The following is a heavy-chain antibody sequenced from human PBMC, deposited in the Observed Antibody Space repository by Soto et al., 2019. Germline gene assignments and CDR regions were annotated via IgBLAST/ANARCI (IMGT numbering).Heavy chain of an antibody. Sequence: EVQLVESGAGLVQPGGSLRLSCTASGFSSSHYEMNWIRQAPGKGLEWVSHISTTGTSPYYADSVRGRFTVSRDTANNSIYLQMNSLRAEDTALYYCARDGHRGPSDAFDVWGQGTMVTVAS. CDR1: GFSSSHYE. CDR2: ISTTGTSP. V-gene: IGHV3-48*03. CDR3: ARDGHRGPSDAFDV. D-gene: IGHD3-10*01. J-gene: IGHJ3*01.